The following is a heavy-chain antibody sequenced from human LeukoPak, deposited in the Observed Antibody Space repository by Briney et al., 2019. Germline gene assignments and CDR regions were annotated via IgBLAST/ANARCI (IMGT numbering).Heavy chain of an antibody. V-gene: IGHV1-69*13. CDR1: GGTFSTYA. CDR3: ARDQGENWFDP. J-gene: IGHJ5*02. Sequence: ASVKVSCKASGGTFSTYAISRVRQAPGQGLEWMGGIIPIFGTTNYPQNFQGRVTITADESTSTAYMELTGLTSEDTAVYYCARDQGENWFDPWGQGTLVIVSS. CDR2: IIPIFGTT. D-gene: IGHD2-21*01.